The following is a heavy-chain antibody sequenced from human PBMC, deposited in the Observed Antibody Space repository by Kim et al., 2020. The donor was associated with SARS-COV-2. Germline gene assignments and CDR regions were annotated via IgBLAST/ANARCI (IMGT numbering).Heavy chain of an antibody. CDR3: ARLDSQVRYSSSWYRRRWYFDL. J-gene: IGHJ2*01. D-gene: IGHD6-13*01. Sequence: GESLKISCKGSGYSFTSYWISWVRQMPGKGLEWMGRIDPSDSYTNYSPSFQGHVTISADKSISTAYLQWSSLKASDTAMYYCARLDSQVRYSSSWYRRRWYFDLWGRGTLVTVSS. CDR2: IDPSDSYT. CDR1: GYSFTSYW. V-gene: IGHV5-10-1*01.